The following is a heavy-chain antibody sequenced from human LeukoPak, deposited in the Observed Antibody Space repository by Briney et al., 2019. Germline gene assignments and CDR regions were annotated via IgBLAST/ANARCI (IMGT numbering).Heavy chain of an antibody. D-gene: IGHD3-10*01. CDR2: ISYDGSNK. J-gene: IGHJ4*02. CDR1: GFTFSSYG. V-gene: IGHV3-30*18. CDR3: AKDGEYYYGSGSYWCDY. Sequence: GRSLRLSCAASGFTFSSYGMHWVRQAPGKGLEWVAVISYDGSNKYYADSVKGRFTISRDNSKNTLYLQMNSLRAEDTAVYYCAKDGEYYYGSGSYWCDYWGQGTLVTVSS.